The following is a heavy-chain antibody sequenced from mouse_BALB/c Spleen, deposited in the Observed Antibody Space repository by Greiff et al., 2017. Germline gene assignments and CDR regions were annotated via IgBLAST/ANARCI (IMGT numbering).Heavy chain of an antibody. V-gene: IGHV5-12-1*01. D-gene: IGHD2-3*01. CDR2: ISSGGGST. J-gene: IGHJ2*01. CDR1: GFAFSSYD. CDR3: ARPSLHLYDGYYVNY. Sequence: EVQVVESGGGLVKPGGSLKLSCAASGFAFSSYDMSWVRQTPEKRLEWVAYISSGGGSTYYPDTVKGRFTISRDNAKNTLYLQMSSLKSEDTAMYYCARPSLHLYDGYYVNYWGQGTTLTVSS.